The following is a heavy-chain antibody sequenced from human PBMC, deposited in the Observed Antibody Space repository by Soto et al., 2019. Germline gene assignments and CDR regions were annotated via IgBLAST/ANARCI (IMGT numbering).Heavy chain of an antibody. D-gene: IGHD3-3*01. V-gene: IGHV3-11*06. J-gene: IGHJ6*02. CDR3: ARNYDFWSGPPYGMDV. CDR2: ISSSSSYT. Sequence: GGSLRLSWGAAGFTFSDYCMSWIRPAPGKGLEWVSYISSSSSYTNYADSVKGRFTISRDNAKNSLYLQMNSLRAEDTAVYYCARNYDFWSGPPYGMDVWGQGTTVTFSS. CDR1: GFTFSDYC.